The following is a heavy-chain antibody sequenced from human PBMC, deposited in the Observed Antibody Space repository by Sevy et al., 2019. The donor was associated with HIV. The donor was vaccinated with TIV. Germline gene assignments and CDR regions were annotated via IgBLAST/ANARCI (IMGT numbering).Heavy chain of an antibody. CDR3: ARVRVVAAHHYYYGMDV. Sequence: DTVKVSCKASGYTFTGYYMHWVGQAPGQGLEWMGWINPNSRGTNYAQKFQGRVTMTRDTSISTAYMELSRLRSDDTALYYCARVRVVAAHHYYYGMDVWGQGTRVLVSS. D-gene: IGHD2-15*01. CDR1: GYTFTGYY. V-gene: IGHV1-2*02. J-gene: IGHJ6*02. CDR2: INPNSRGT.